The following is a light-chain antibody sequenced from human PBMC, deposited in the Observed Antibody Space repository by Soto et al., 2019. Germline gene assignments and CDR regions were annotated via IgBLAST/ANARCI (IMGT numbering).Light chain of an antibody. V-gene: IGKV1-9*01. Sequence: DIQLTQAPSFLSASAGDRFSITCRASQAISSYLAWYQQKPGRAPKLLIYAASTLQSGVPDRFSGSGSGTDFTLTISSLQAEDVAVYYCQQYYTTLALTFGGGTKVDIK. CDR3: QQYYTTLALT. CDR2: AAS. CDR1: QAISSY. J-gene: IGKJ4*01.